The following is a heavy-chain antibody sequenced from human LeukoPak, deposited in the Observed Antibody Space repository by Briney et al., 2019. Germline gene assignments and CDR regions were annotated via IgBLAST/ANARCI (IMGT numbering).Heavy chain of an antibody. V-gene: IGHV3-23*01. Sequence: PGGSLRLSCAASGFTFSSYAMRWVRQASGKGLEWVSAISGSGGIPYYADSVKGRFTISRDKSKNTLYLQMNSLRAEDTAVYYCARNYSGSYHIDYWGQGTLVTVSS. D-gene: IGHD1-26*01. CDR2: ISGSGGIP. CDR1: GFTFSSYA. CDR3: ARNYSGSYHIDY. J-gene: IGHJ4*02.